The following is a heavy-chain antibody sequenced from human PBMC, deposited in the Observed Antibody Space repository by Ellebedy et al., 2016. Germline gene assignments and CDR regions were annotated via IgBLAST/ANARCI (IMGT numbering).Heavy chain of an antibody. J-gene: IGHJ4*02. CDR3: ARDEGSSWYWEY. CDR1: GFTFSTYF. CDR2: ISETSNYI. V-gene: IGHV3-21*01. D-gene: IGHD6-13*01. Sequence: GESLKISCVASGFTFSTYFMNWVRQAPGKGLEWVAYISETSNYIYYADSVKSRFTISRDNAKNTLYLQMNSLRADDTAVYYCARDEGSSWYWEYWGRGTLVTVSS.